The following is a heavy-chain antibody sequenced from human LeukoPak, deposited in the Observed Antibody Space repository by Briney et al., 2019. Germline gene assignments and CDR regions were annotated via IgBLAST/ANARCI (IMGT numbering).Heavy chain of an antibody. Sequence: GESLRIPCKGSGYNLTSYCIGWVRQMPGEGVEWMVRIYPSDSYTIHSPSLQGHVTISADKSISNAYLQWSSVKASDTAVYYWARVRLWCGEPSHFWYWGQGTLVTV. V-gene: IGHV5-10-1*01. D-gene: IGHD3-10*01. J-gene: IGHJ4*02. CDR1: GYNLTSYC. CDR2: IYPSDSYT. CDR3: ARVRLWCGEPSHFWY.